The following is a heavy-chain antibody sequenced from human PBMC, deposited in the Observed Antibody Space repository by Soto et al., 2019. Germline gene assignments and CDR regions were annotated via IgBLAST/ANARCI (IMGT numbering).Heavy chain of an antibody. Sequence: QLQLQESGPGLVKPSETLSLTCSVSGGSISSSSYYWGWIRQPPGKGLEWVGSIYYGGTTYYNPSLKSRVTISVDTSKNQFSRRLSSVTAADTAVYYCSKTDYYHYGMDVWGQGTTVTVSS. CDR2: IYYGGTT. CDR1: GGSISSSSYY. V-gene: IGHV4-39*01. CDR3: SKTDYYHYGMDV. J-gene: IGHJ6*02.